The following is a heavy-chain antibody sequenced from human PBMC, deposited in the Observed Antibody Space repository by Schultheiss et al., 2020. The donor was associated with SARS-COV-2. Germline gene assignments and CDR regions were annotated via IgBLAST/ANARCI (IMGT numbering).Heavy chain of an antibody. CDR1: GFTFSSYA. D-gene: IGHD6-19*01. CDR2: ISGSGGST. V-gene: IGHV3-23*01. CDR3: AREAAVAGLVDY. J-gene: IGHJ4*02. Sequence: GSLRLSCAASGFTFSSYAMSWVRQAPGKGLEWVSAISGSGGSTYYADSVKGRFTISRDNAKNSLYLQMNSLRAEDTAVYYCAREAAVAGLVDYWGQGTLVTVSS.